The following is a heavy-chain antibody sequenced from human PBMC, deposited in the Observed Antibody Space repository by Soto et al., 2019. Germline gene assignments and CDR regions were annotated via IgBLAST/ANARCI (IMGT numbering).Heavy chain of an antibody. Sequence: SETLSLTWSVSGGSITRGPSSWNWVRQPPGKGLEGISYISDSGSTYYNPSLKGRVTVSVDRSKNQFSLKLDSVSAADTAIYYCVRESAPSRPNYFATWGPGTLVTVSS. D-gene: IGHD2-8*01. V-gene: IGHV4-30-2*01. CDR1: GGSITRGPSS. CDR3: VRESAPSRPNYFAT. CDR2: ISDSGST. J-gene: IGHJ1*01.